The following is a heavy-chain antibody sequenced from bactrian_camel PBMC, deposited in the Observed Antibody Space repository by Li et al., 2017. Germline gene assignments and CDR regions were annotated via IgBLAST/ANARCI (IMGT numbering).Heavy chain of an antibody. CDR2: ADADRRT. D-gene: IGHD1*01. CDR1: GATYSRLC. J-gene: IGHJ4*01. V-gene: IGHV3S9*01. Sequence: VQLVESGGGSVQAGGSLILSCTFSGATYSRLCMAWFRQVPGKGREAVAAADADRRTIYGDFVEGRFTIDRDNAKNRVYLQINSLKPEDTAVYYCVATGQMLSVAGCRTQGTQVTVS.